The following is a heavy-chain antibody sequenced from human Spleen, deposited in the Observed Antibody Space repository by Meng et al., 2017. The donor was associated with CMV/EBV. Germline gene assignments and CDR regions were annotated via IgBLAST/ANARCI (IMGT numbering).Heavy chain of an antibody. CDR2: FHYNVSP. V-gene: IGHV4-39*07. Sequence: SETLSLTCTVSGGSISSSRYYWGWIRQPPGKGLEWIGSFHYNVSPFYNPSLKSRVSISVDTSKNQVSLKLTSVTAADAAVYYCARSRILWLPAYWGQGTLVTVSS. CDR1: GGSISSSRYY. CDR3: ARSRILWLPAY. D-gene: IGHD2-21*01. J-gene: IGHJ4*02.